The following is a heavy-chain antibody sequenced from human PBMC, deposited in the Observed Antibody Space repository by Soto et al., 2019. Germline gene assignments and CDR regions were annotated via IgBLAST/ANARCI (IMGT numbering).Heavy chain of an antibody. CDR1: DESFSGYY. V-gene: IGHV4-34*01. CDR3: AGGGFRGYYYAMDV. D-gene: IGHD3-10*01. CDR2: INHSGSI. J-gene: IGHJ6*02. Sequence: SETLSHTCAVDDESFSGYYCNWIRQPPGKGLEWIGEINHSGSIIYNPSLKSRVTLSVDTSKNQFSLKLSSVTAADTAVYYCAGGGFRGYYYAMDVWGQGTTVTVSS.